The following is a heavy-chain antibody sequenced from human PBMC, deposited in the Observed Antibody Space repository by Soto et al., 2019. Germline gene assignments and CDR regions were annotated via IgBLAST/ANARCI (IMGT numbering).Heavy chain of an antibody. V-gene: IGHV4-59*01. CDR2: IYYSGST. CDR1: GGSISSYY. D-gene: IGHD6-13*01. J-gene: IGHJ3*02. Sequence: ASETLSLTCTVSGGSISSYYWSWIRQPPGKGLEWIGYIYYSGSTNYNPSLKSRVTISVDTSKNQFSLKLSSVTAADTAVYYCARVARLGGSSWSDAFDIWGQGTMVTVSS. CDR3: ARVARLGGSSWSDAFDI.